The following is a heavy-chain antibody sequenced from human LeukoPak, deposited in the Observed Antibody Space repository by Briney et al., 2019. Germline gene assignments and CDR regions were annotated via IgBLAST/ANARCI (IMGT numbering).Heavy chain of an antibody. CDR2: IYYSGST. J-gene: IGHJ6*02. Sequence: SETLSLTCTVPGGSISSYYWSWIRQPPGKGLEWIGYIYYSGSTNYNPSLKSRVTISVDTSKNQFSLKLNSLTAADTAAYYCARGNYDLWSGYPGHYGMDVWGQGTTVTVS. V-gene: IGHV4-59*12. CDR3: ARGNYDLWSGYPGHYGMDV. CDR1: GGSISSYY. D-gene: IGHD3-3*01.